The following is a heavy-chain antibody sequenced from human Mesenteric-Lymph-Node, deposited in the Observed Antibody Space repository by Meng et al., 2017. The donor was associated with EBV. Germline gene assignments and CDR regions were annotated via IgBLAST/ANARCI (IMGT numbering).Heavy chain of an antibody. CDR2: IYYSGTT. Sequence: QSQPQRSGPGLVRPSGTLSLICTVSSDSISSTSYHWGWIRQPPGKGLEWIGSIYYSGTTYFNPSLESRVSISVDTSKKQFSLRLTSVTAADTAVYYCARQYGSSFDYWGQGTLVTVSS. J-gene: IGHJ4*02. V-gene: IGHV4-39*01. CDR3: ARQYGSSFDY. CDR1: SDSISSTSYH. D-gene: IGHD3-10*01.